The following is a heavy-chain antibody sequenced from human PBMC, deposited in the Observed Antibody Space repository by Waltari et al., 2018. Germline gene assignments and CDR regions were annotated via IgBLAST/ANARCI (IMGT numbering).Heavy chain of an antibody. J-gene: IGHJ2*01. V-gene: IGHV4-59*12. CDR2: IGGGSGTT. CDR1: GGSISGYY. CDR3: ARAPYYGKVWYFDL. Sequence: QVQLQESGPGLVKPSETLSLTCAVSGGSISGYYWSWIRQPPGKGLEWIGHIGGGSGTTEYNPSLKSRVTVSRDTSKNQFSLKLSSVTAADTAVYYCARAPYYGKVWYFDLWGPGT. D-gene: IGHD3-3*01.